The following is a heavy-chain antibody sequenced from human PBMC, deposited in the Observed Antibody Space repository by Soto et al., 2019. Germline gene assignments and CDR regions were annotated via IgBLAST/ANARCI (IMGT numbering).Heavy chain of an antibody. V-gene: IGHV3-23*01. CDR2: VSGSGGST. Sequence: EVQLLESGGGLVQPGGSLRLSCAASGFTFSSYAMSWVRQAPGKGLVWVSAVSGSGGSTYYADSVKGRFTISRDNSKNTLYLQMNSLRAEDTAVYYCAKEGEHSSGWANFDYWGQGTLVTVSS. J-gene: IGHJ4*02. CDR3: AKEGEHSSGWANFDY. CDR1: GFTFSSYA. D-gene: IGHD6-19*01.